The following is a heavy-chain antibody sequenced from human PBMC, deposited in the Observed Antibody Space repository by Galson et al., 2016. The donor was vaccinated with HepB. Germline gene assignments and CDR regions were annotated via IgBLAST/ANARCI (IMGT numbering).Heavy chain of an antibody. V-gene: IGHV3-33*01. J-gene: IGHJ6*02. D-gene: IGHD2-8*02. Sequence: SLRLSCAASGFTFNNYGMHWVRQAPGKGLEWVALIWYDGRNKYYADSVKGRFTISRDNSKNTLYLQMNSLRAEDTAVYYCVRGWASRGTVYYYGMDVWGQGATVTVSS. CDR3: VRGWASRGTVYYYGMDV. CDR1: GFTFNNYG. CDR2: IWYDGRNK.